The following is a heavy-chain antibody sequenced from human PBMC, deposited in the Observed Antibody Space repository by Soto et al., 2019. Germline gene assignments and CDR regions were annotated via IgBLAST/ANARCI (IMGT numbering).Heavy chain of an antibody. CDR1: GLTLRSSA. CDR2: INGDGTAT. D-gene: IGHD3-3*01. J-gene: IGHJ5*02. CDR3: AKITRS. Sequence: EVQLLESGGGLVQPGGSLRLSCAASGLTLRSSAMTWVRQAPGKGLEWISSINGDGTATYYGNAVKGWFTISKDISKNTLYLQMDSLRAEDTAVYFCAKITRSWGQGTLVTVSS. V-gene: IGHV3-23*01.